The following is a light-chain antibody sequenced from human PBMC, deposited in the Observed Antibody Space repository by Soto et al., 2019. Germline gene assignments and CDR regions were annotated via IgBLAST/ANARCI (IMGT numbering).Light chain of an antibody. CDR1: RSLVHSDGNTY. CDR3: MQATQSYT. Sequence: IVLTQTPLSSPVTLGQPASISCRSSRSLVHSDGNTYLTWLQQRPGQPPRLLIYMISNRFSGVPDRFSGSGAGTYFTLKISRVEAEDVGVYYCMQATQSYTFGQGTKLEIK. V-gene: IGKV2-24*01. CDR2: MIS. J-gene: IGKJ2*01.